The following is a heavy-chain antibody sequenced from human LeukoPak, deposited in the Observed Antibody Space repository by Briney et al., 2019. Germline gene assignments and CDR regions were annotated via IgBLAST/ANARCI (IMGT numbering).Heavy chain of an antibody. CDR2: IKQDASER. Sequence: GGSLRLSCAASGFTFSSYWMTWARQAPGKGLEWVANIKQDASERYYVDSVKGRFTISRDNAKNSLYLQMNSLRAEDTAVYYCATPTAGTWHFDCWGQGTLVTVSS. CDR3: ATPTAGTWHFDC. J-gene: IGHJ4*02. V-gene: IGHV3-7*01. CDR1: GFTFSSYW. D-gene: IGHD1-1*01.